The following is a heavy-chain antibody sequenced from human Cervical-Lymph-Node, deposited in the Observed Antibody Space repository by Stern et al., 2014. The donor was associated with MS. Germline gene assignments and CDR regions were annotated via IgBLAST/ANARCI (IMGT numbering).Heavy chain of an antibody. J-gene: IGHJ6*02. Sequence: MQLVESGAEVKKPGSSGKVSCKASGGTFSSYAISWVRQAPGQGLEWMGGIIPIFGTANYAQKFQGRVTITADESTSTAYMELSSLRSEDTAVYYCARGETGTTAHYYYGMDVWGQGTTVTVSS. D-gene: IGHD1-1*01. CDR1: GGTFSSYA. V-gene: IGHV1-69*01. CDR3: ARGETGTTAHYYYGMDV. CDR2: IIPIFGTA.